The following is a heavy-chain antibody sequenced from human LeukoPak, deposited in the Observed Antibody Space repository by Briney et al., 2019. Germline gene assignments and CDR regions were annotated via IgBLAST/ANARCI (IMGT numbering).Heavy chain of an antibody. CDR3: AKGRVASGSYFDY. CDR2: ISHDRSDE. D-gene: IGHD1-26*01. CDR1: GFTFSNYG. J-gene: IGHJ4*02. V-gene: IGHV3-30*18. Sequence: GRSLRLSCAASGFTFSNYGMHWVRQAPGKGLEWVASISHDRSDEYNADSVKGRFTISRDNSKNTVYLQMNSLRAEDTAVYYCAKGRVASGSYFDYWGQGTLVTVSS.